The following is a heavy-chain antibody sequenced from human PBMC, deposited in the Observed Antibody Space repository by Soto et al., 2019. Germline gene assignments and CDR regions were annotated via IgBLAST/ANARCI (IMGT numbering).Heavy chain of an antibody. CDR1: GFTFDDYA. CDR3: AKEYVLRFFRDAFDI. CDR2: ISWNSGSI. Sequence: GGSLRLSCAASGFTFDDYAMHWVRQAPGKGLEWVSGISWNSGSIGYADSVKGRFTISRDNAKNSLYLQMNSLRAEDTALYYCAKEYVLRFFRDAFDIWGQGTMVTVSS. J-gene: IGHJ3*02. D-gene: IGHD3-3*01. V-gene: IGHV3-9*01.